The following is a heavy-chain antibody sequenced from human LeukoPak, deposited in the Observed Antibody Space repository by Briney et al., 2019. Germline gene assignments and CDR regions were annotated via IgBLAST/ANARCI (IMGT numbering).Heavy chain of an antibody. V-gene: IGHV3-7*04. D-gene: IGHD6-13*01. J-gene: IGHJ4*02. CDR2: IKQDGSEK. CDR1: GFTFSSYW. CDR3: ARGGYYSRRDYFRY. Sequence: GGSLRLSCAASGFTFSSYWMSWVRQAPGKGLEWVANIKQDGSEKYYVHSLKGRFTISRDNAKNSLYLQLNSLRSEDTAVYYCARGGYYSRRDYFRYWGQGTLVTVSS.